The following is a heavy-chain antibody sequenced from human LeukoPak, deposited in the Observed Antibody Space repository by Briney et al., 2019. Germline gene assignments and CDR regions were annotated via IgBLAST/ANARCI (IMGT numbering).Heavy chain of an antibody. Sequence: GGTLRLSCVASGFTFSTYGMSWVRQAPGKGLEWVSAISGSGGSTYYADSVKGRFTISRDNAKNSLYLQMNSLRAEDTAVFYCARDHVGWGANWFDPWGQGTLVTVSS. CDR1: GFTFSTYG. CDR2: ISGSGGST. J-gene: IGHJ5*02. CDR3: ARDHVGWGANWFDP. V-gene: IGHV3-23*01. D-gene: IGHD1-26*01.